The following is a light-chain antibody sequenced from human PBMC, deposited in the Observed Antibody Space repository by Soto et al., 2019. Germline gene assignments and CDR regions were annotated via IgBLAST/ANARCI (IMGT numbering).Light chain of an antibody. CDR3: LQYHYWWT. V-gene: IGKV3-15*01. Sequence: EIVLTQSPATLSLSPGERATLSCRASQSVSSYLAWYQQKPGQAPRLLIYDASNRATGVSARFSGSGSGTKFTLTISSLQSEDFAVYYCLQYHYWWTFGQGTKVDIK. J-gene: IGKJ1*01. CDR2: DAS. CDR1: QSVSSY.